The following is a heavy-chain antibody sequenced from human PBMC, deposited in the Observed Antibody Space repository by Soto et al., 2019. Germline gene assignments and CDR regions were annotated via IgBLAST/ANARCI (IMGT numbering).Heavy chain of an antibody. CDR3: ARLEPLYDFWSGYSSYYYGMDV. CDR2: IYYSGST. CDR1: GGSISSYY. J-gene: IGHJ6*02. D-gene: IGHD3-3*01. V-gene: IGHV4-59*01. Sequence: SETLSLTCTVSGGSISSYYWSWIRQPPGKGLEWIGYIYYSGSTNYNPSLKSRVTISVDTSKNQFSLKLSSVTAADTAVYYCARLEPLYDFWSGYSSYYYGMDVWGQGTTVTVSS.